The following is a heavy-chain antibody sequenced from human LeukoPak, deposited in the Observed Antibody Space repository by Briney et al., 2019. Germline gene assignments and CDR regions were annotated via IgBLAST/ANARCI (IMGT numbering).Heavy chain of an antibody. Sequence: SVKVSCKSSGDTFSTYTISWVRQAPGQGLEWMGGIVPIFGTAKYTQKFQDRVTITTDESTSTAYMELSSLRSEDTAVYYCARGAISAPTYDWFDPWGQGTLVTVSS. D-gene: IGHD3-9*01. CDR2: IVPIFGTA. V-gene: IGHV1-69*05. CDR3: ARGAISAPTYDWFDP. CDR1: GDTFSTYT. J-gene: IGHJ5*02.